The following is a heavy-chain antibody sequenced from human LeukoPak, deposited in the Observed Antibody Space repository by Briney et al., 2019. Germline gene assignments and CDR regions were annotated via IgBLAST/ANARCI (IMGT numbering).Heavy chain of an antibody. V-gene: IGHV3-21*01. J-gene: IGHJ6*02. CDR2: ISSSSSYI. Sequence: GGSLRLSCAASGFTFCSYSMNWVRQAPGKGLEWVSSISSSSSYIYYADSVKGRFTISRDNAKNSLYLQMNSLRAEDTAVYYCAREGAARAYYYYYGMDVWGQGTTVTVSS. D-gene: IGHD1-26*01. CDR1: GFTFCSYS. CDR3: AREGAARAYYYYYGMDV.